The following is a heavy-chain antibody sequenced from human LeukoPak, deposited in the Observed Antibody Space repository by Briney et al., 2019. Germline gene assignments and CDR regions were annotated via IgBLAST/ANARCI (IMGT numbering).Heavy chain of an antibody. Sequence: GGSLRLSCAASGFTFSTYSMNWVRQAPGKGLEWVSSISSNSSYIYYADSLKGRFTISRDNAKNSMYLQMNSLRAEDTAVYYCARVGGGYCSGGSCYSGELYWGQGTLVTVSS. CDR1: GFTFSTYS. D-gene: IGHD2-15*01. V-gene: IGHV3-21*01. J-gene: IGHJ4*02. CDR2: ISSNSSYI. CDR3: ARVGGGYCSGGSCYSGELY.